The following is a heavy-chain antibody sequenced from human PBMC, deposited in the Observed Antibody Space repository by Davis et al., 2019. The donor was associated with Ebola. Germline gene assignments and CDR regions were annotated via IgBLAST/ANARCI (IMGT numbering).Heavy chain of an antibody. Sequence: GESLNISCAASGFTVSSNYMSWVRQAPGKGLEWISVIYSGGSTYYADSVKGRFTISRDNSKNTLYLQMNSLRAEDTAVYYCARVSVAGDIDYWGQGTLVTVSS. J-gene: IGHJ4*02. CDR3: ARVSVAGDIDY. CDR2: IYSGGST. V-gene: IGHV3-66*01. D-gene: IGHD6-19*01. CDR1: GFTVSSNY.